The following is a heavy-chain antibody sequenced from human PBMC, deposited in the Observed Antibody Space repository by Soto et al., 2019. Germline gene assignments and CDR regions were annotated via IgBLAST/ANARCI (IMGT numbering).Heavy chain of an antibody. CDR2: IYSGGAT. J-gene: IGHJ4*02. CDR1: GFTVSNNY. CDR3: ARDGAYNWV. Sequence: VQLVEFGGGLVQPGGSLRLSCAASGFTVSNNYMRWVRQAPGKGLEWVSLIYSGGATYYADSVKGRFTISRDNSKNTLYLQMNSLRAEDTAVYYCARDGAYNWVGGQGILVTVSS. D-gene: IGHD1-1*01. V-gene: IGHV3-66*01.